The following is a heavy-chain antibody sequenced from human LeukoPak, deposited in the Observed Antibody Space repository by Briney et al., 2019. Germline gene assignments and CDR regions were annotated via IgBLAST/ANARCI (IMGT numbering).Heavy chain of an antibody. V-gene: IGHV1-24*01. D-gene: IGHD1-26*01. Sequence: ASVKVSCKVSGYTLTELSMHLVRQAPGKGLEWMGGFDPEDGETIYAQKFQGRVTMTEDTSTDTAYMELSSLRSEDTAVYYCATDLGGATLSDAFDMWGQGTMVTVSS. CDR3: ATDLGGATLSDAFDM. J-gene: IGHJ3*02. CDR2: FDPEDGET. CDR1: GYTLTELS.